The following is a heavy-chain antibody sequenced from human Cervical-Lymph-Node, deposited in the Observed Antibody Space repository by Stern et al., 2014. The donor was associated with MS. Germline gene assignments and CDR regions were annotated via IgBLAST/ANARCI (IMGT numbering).Heavy chain of an antibody. CDR3: ARVWERIATRPRYWYFDL. CDR1: GGTFRNHA. J-gene: IGHJ2*01. D-gene: IGHD6-6*01. Sequence: QVQLVESGAEVKKPGSSVKVSCKASGGTFRNHAMSWVRQAPGQGLEWMGGIIPSLGKTKYSQKWQGRVTITADESTSTAYMEVSSLTSEDTAMYYCARVWERIATRPRYWYFDLWGRGTLVTVSS. V-gene: IGHV1-69*01. CDR2: IIPSLGKT.